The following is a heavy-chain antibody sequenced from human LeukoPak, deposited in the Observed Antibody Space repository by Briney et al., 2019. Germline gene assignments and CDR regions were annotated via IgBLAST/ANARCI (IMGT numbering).Heavy chain of an antibody. J-gene: IGHJ4*02. CDR2: ISSSSSSI. CDR1: GFIFSTYS. Sequence: SGGSLRLSCAASGFIFSTYSINWVRQAPGKGLEWVSHISSSSSSIYYADSVKGRFSISRDNAKNSLYLQMNSLRDEDTAVYYCARSGYGSRWYFFDHWGQGTLVTVSS. D-gene: IGHD6-13*01. V-gene: IGHV3-48*02. CDR3: ARSGYGSRWYFFDH.